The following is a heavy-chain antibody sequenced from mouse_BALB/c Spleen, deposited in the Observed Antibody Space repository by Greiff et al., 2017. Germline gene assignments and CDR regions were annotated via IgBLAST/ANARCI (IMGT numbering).Heavy chain of an antibody. Sequence: EVQLQQSGAELVRPGASVKLSCTASGFNFTDYYMHWVKQRPEQGLEWIGWIDPENGGTEYAPKFQGKATMTADTSSNTAYLQLSSLTSEDTAVYYCYAWGGNYFPFAYWGQGTTLTVSA. CDR1: GFNFTDYY. D-gene: IGHD2-1*01. CDR3: YAWGGNYFPFAY. J-gene: IGHJ2*01. V-gene: IGHV14-4*02. CDR2: IDPENGGT.